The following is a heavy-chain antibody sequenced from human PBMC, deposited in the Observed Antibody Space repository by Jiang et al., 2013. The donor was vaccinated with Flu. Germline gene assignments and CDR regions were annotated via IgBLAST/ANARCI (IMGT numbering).Heavy chain of an antibody. CDR2: IYPGDSDT. J-gene: IGHJ5*02. V-gene: IGHV5-51*01. CDR3: ARGDTAMVTWNL. CDR1: GYIFTTYW. Sequence: QLVESRAEVKKPGESLKISCKGSGYIFTTYWIGWVRQRPGQGLEWLGIIYPGDSDTRYSPSFQGQVTISAARSTATAYLQWSSLKASDTAIHYCARGDTAMVTWNLWGQGTLVTVSA. D-gene: IGHD5-18*01.